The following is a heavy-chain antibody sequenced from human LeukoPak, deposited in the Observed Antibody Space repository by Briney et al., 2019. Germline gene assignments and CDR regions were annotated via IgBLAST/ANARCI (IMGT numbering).Heavy chain of an antibody. D-gene: IGHD2-15*01. Sequence: GGSLRLSCAASGFTFSSYAMSWVRQAPGKGLEWVSAISGSGGSTYYADSVKGRFTISRDNSKNTLYLQMNSLRAEDTAVYYCEKLGYCCGGSCYYFDYWGQGTLVTVSS. V-gene: IGHV3-23*01. CDR1: GFTFSSYA. J-gene: IGHJ4*02. CDR3: EKLGYCCGGSCYYFDY. CDR2: ISGSGGST.